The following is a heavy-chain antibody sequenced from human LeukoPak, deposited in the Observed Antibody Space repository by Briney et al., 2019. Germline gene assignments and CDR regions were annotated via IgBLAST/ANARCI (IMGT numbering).Heavy chain of an antibody. V-gene: IGHV3-23*01. Sequence: HAGGSLRLSCAASGFTFSSYAMSWVRQAPGKGLEWVSAISGSGGSTYYADSVKGRFTISRDNSKNTLYLQMNRLRAEDTAVYYCAKTVGGRSSWYDSRYFDYWGQGTLVTVSS. CDR2: ISGSGGST. CDR1: GFTFSSYA. J-gene: IGHJ4*02. D-gene: IGHD6-13*01. CDR3: AKTVGGRSSWYDSRYFDY.